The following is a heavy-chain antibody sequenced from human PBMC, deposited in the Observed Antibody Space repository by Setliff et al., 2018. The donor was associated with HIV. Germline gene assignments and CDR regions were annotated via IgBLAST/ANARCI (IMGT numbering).Heavy chain of an antibody. CDR3: ARDRYARYCGGDCYSLLDY. V-gene: IGHV1-18*01. CDR2: ISAYNGNT. Sequence: ASVKVSCKASGYTFTSYGISWVRQAPGQGLEWMGWISAYNGNTNYAQKLQGRVTMTTDTSTSTAYMELRSLRSDDTAVYYCARDRYARYCGGDCYSLLDYWGQGTLVTVSS. D-gene: IGHD2-21*02. CDR1: GYTFTSYG. J-gene: IGHJ4*02.